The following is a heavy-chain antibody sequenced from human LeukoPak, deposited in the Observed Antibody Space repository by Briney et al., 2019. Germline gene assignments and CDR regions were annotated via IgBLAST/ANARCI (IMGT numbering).Heavy chain of an antibody. CDR3: ARDGHFDRIDY. CDR1: GYTFTSYY. J-gene: IGHJ4*02. CDR2: INPSGGST. D-gene: IGHD3-9*01. Sequence: ASVKVSCKASGYTFTSYYVHWVRQAPGQGLEWMGIINPSGGSTSYARKFQGRVTMTRDTSTSTVYMELSSLRSEDAAVYYCARDGHFDRIDYWGQGTLVTVSS. V-gene: IGHV1-46*01.